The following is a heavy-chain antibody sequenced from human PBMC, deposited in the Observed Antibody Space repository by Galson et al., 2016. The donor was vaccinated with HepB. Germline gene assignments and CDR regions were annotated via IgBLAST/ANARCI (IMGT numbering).Heavy chain of an antibody. CDR3: ARPKGYSNSWFAGFDP. CDR1: GGTFSNFA. J-gene: IGHJ5*02. V-gene: IGHV1-69*13. Sequence: SVKVSCKAFGGTFSNFAISWVRQAPGQGLEWMGGSIPVFGSANYAQKFQDRVTITADESTSTAYLELSSLRSDDTAVYYCARPKGYSNSWFAGFDPWGQGTLVTVSS. CDR2: SIPVFGSA. D-gene: IGHD5-18*01.